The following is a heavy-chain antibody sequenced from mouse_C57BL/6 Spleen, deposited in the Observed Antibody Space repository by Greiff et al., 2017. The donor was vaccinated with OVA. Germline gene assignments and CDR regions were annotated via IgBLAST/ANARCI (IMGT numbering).Heavy chain of an antibody. J-gene: IGHJ2*01. D-gene: IGHD4-1*01. CDR1: GYAFSSSW. CDR2: IYPRDGDT. CDR3: ASSPLTHFDY. Sequence: QVQLKESGPELVKPGASVKISCKASGYAFSSSWMNWVKQRPGKGLEWLGRIYPRDGDTHYNGKFKGKATLNADKSSSTAYMQLSSLTSEDSAVYFCASSPLTHFDYWGQGTTLTVSS. V-gene: IGHV1-82*01.